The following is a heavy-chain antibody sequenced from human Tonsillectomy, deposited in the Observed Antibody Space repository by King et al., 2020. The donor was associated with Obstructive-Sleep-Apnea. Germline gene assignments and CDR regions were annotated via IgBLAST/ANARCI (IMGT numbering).Heavy chain of an antibody. J-gene: IGHJ4*02. D-gene: IGHD6-19*01. V-gene: IGHV4-61*01. CDR3: ARYSSGWWYFDY. Sequence: VQLQESGPGLVKPSETLSLTCTVSGCSSSSGSYYWSWIRQPPGKGLYWIGYIYFSGVTTYHPSLQSLVTISVDTYNNQFSLKLSSVTAADTSVYYCARYSSGWWYFDYWGQGTLVTVSS. CDR1: GCSSSSGSYY. CDR2: IYFSGVT.